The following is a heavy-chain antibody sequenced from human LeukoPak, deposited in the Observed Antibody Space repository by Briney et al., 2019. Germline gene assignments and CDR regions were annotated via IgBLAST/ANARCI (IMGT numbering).Heavy chain of an antibody. CDR3: ARDYFDY. CDR1: GFTFSSYS. Sequence: GESLRLSCAASGFTFSSYSMHWVRQAPGKGLEYVSAISSNGGRSYYANSVKGRFTISRDNSKNTLHLQMGSLRAEDMAVYYCARDYFDYWGQGTLVTVSS. J-gene: IGHJ4*02. CDR2: ISSNGGRS. V-gene: IGHV3-64*01.